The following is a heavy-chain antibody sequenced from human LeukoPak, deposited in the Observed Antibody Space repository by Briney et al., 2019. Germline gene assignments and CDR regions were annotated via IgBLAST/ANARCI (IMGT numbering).Heavy chain of an antibody. CDR2: IKEDGSEK. CDR3: AREAVAGTEGYYYYMDV. D-gene: IGHD6-19*01. CDR1: GFTFSTYS. Sequence: GGSLRLSCAASGFTFSTYSMNWVRQAPGKGLEWVANIKEDGSEKYYVDSVKGRFTISRDNAENSLFLQMNSLRAEDTAVYYCAREAVAGTEGYYYYMDVWGKGTTVTVSS. V-gene: IGHV3-7*01. J-gene: IGHJ6*03.